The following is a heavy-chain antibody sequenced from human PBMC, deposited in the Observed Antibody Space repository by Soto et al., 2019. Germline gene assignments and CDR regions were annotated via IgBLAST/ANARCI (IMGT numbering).Heavy chain of an antibody. V-gene: IGHV3-23*01. CDR3: AKGRASDCPGCTQDY. CDR1: AFTFSSYA. J-gene: IGHJ4*02. CDR2: VSGSGDST. Sequence: EVQLLESGGGLAQPGGSLRLSCAASAFTFSSYAMSWVRQAPGKGLEWVSAVSGSGDSTYYADSVKGRFTISRDNSKNTRYLQMNSLRAEDTAVYYCAKGRASDCPGCTQDYWGQGPLVTVSS. D-gene: IGHD2-21*02.